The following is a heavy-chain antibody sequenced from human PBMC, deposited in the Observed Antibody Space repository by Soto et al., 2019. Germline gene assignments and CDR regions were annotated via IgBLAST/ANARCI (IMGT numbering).Heavy chain of an antibody. J-gene: IGHJ4*02. Sequence: QVQLQESGPGLVKPSGTLSLTCAVSGGSITSSNWWSWVRQPPGKGLEWIGEIDHSGSTNYNPSLKSPVTISVDKSKNQFSLKLTSVTAADTAVYYWARGRRFLEWFYFDYWGQGTLVTVSS. CDR1: GGSITSSNW. CDR2: IDHSGST. V-gene: IGHV4-4*02. D-gene: IGHD3-3*01. CDR3: ARGRRFLEWFYFDY.